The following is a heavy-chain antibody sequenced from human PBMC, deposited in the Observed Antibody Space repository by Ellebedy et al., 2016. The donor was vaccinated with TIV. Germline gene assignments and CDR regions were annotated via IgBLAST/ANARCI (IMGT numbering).Heavy chain of an antibody. CDR1: GGTFSTYA. CDR2: IIPVFGAA. Sequence: ASVKVSCKASGGTFSTYAISWLRQAPGQGLEWMGAIIPVFGAANYAQKFQGRVTITADGSTNTAYMEVSGLRSDDTAVFYCARAPTRYTSAPSGTYYAMDVWGQGTAVSVSS. D-gene: IGHD6-19*01. V-gene: IGHV1-69*13. J-gene: IGHJ6*02. CDR3: ARAPTRYTSAPSGTYYAMDV.